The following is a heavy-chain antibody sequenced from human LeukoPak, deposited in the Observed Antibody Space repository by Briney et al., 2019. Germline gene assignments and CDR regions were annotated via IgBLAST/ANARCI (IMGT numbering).Heavy chain of an antibody. D-gene: IGHD3-3*01. V-gene: IGHV4-61*02. Sequence: KPSQTLSLTCTVSGGSISSGSYYWTWIRQPAGKGLEWIGRIYTSGSTNYNPSLKSRVTMSIDTSKNQFSLKLTSVTAADTAVYYCAGVSRFLEWPDYWGQGTLVTVSS. CDR2: IYTSGST. J-gene: IGHJ4*02. CDR3: AGVSRFLEWPDY. CDR1: GGSISSGSYY.